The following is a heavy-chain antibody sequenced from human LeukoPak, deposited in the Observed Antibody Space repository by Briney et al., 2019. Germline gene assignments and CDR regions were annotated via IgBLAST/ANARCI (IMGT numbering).Heavy chain of an antibody. CDR3: VKGGQDCSPTTCYYD. CDR2: ISGSGST. J-gene: IGHJ4*02. CDR1: GYIFNNYA. Sequence: GGSLRLSCVASGYIFNNYAVSWVRQAPGKGLEWVSAISGSGSTYYADSVKGRFAISRDNSKNTGYLQMNSLRAEDTAVYYCVKGGQDCSPTTCYYDWGQGTLVTVSS. V-gene: IGHV3-23*01. D-gene: IGHD2-2*01.